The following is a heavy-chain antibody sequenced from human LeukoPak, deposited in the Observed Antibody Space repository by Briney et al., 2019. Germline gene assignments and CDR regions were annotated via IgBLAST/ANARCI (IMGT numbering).Heavy chain of an antibody. V-gene: IGHV3-74*01. CDR2: IQRDGTSP. CDR3: SRCHYGPDY. Sequence: GGSLRLSCTASGFPYGSTSMHWARQAPGKGLEWVSGIQRDGTSPTYADSVKGRFIISRDNAKGSVYLQMNILRAEDTAVYYCSRCHYGPDYWGQGTLVTVSS. D-gene: IGHD3-16*01. CDR1: GFPYGSTS. J-gene: IGHJ4*02.